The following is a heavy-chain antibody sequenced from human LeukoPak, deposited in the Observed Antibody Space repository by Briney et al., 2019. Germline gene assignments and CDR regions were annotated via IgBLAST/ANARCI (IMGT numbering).Heavy chain of an antibody. CDR2: INPNSGGT. V-gene: IGHV1-2*02. D-gene: IGHD1-26*01. J-gene: IGHJ6*03. Sequence: ASVKVSCKASGYTFTGYYMHWVRQAPGQGLEWMGWINPNSGGTNYAQKFQGRVTMTRDTSISTAYMELSRLRSDDTAVYYCARNSGSYLSPYYHYYYMDVWGKGTTVTISS. CDR1: GYTFTGYY. CDR3: ARNSGSYLSPYYHYYYMDV.